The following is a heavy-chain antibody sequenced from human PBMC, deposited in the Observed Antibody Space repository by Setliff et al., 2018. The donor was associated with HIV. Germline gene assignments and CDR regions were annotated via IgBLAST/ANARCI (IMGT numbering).Heavy chain of an antibody. CDR1: GDTFSSYA. CDR2: IIPMFNTT. V-gene: IGHV1-69*05. CDR3: ARGGGGITAAATRPA. Sequence: SVKVSCKASGDTFSSYAISWVRQAPGQGLEWMGRIIPMFNTTHYAQKFQGRFTISRDNSKNTLYLQMNSLRAEDTAFYYCARGGGGITAAATRPAWGQGTLVTVSS. D-gene: IGHD6-13*01. J-gene: IGHJ5*02.